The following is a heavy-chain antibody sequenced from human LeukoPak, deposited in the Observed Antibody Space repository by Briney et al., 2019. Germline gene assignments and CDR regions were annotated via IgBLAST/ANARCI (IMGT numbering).Heavy chain of an antibody. CDR2: LSGSGNDT. D-gene: IGHD1-26*01. J-gene: IGHJ4*02. Sequence: GGSLRLSCAASGFTFTNYAMSWARQAPGKGLEWVSGLSGSGNDTYYADSVEGRFTISRDNSKNTLWLQMRTLGAEDTAVYYCAKAGSIRFDYWGQGTLVTVSS. CDR3: AKAGSIRFDY. V-gene: IGHV3-23*01. CDR1: GFTFTNYA.